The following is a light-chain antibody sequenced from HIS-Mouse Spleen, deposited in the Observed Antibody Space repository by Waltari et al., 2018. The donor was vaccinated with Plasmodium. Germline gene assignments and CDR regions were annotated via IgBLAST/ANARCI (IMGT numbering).Light chain of an antibody. CDR1: QCVSSN. V-gene: IGKV3-15*01. CDR2: GAS. Sequence: EIVMTPSPATLSVSPGESATLSCRASQCVSSNLAWYQQKPGQAPRLLIYGASTRATGIPARFSGSGSGTEFTLTISSLQSEDFAVYYCQQYNNWSFTFGPGTKVDIK. J-gene: IGKJ3*01. CDR3: QQYNNWSFT.